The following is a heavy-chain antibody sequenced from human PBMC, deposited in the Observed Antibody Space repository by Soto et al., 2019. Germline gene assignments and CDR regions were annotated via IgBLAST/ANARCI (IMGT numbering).Heavy chain of an antibody. V-gene: IGHV1-18*04. J-gene: IGHJ6*02. D-gene: IGHD3-22*01. Sequence: ASVKVSCKASGYTFTSYGISWVRQAPGQGLEWMGWVSAYNGNTNYAQKLQGRVTMTTDTSTSTAYMELRSLRSDDTAVYYCARDAPSYDSSGYPTPSGYYYYGMDVWGQGTTVTVSS. CDR2: VSAYNGNT. CDR3: ARDAPSYDSSGYPTPSGYYYYGMDV. CDR1: GYTFTSYG.